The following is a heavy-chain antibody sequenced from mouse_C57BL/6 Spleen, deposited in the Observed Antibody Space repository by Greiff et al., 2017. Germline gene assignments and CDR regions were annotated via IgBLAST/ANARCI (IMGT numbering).Heavy chain of an antibody. D-gene: IGHD2-4*01. CDR3: ARGDDYDEEAWFAY. CDR1: GYAFSSSW. CDR2: IYPGDGDT. Sequence: VQLVESGPELVKPGASVKISCKASGYAFSSSWMNWVKQRPGKGLEWIGRIYPGDGDTNYNGKFKGKATLTADKSSSTAYMQLSSLTSEDSAVYFCARGDDYDEEAWFAYWGQGTLVTVSA. J-gene: IGHJ3*01. V-gene: IGHV1-82*01.